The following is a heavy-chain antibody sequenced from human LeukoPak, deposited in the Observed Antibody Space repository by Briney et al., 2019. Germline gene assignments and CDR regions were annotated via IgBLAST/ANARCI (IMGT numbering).Heavy chain of an antibody. CDR2: IYTSGST. CDR3: AGDADTINWFFF. J-gene: IGHJ5*01. V-gene: IGHV4-61*02. Sequence: SETLSLTCTVSGGSISSGSYYWSWIRQPAGKGLEWIGRIYTSGSTNYNPSLKSRVTISVDTSKNQFSLKLSSVTAADTAVYYCAGDADTINWFFFWGQGTLVTVSS. D-gene: IGHD2-2*01. CDR1: GGSISSGSYY.